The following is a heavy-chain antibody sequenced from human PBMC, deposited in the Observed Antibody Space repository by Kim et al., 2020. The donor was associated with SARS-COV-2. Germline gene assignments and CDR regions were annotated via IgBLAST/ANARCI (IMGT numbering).Heavy chain of an antibody. J-gene: IGHJ4*02. CDR1: GFTFSSYS. CDR2: ISSSSSYI. CDR3: ARAFRRDGYNYPDY. Sequence: GGSLRLSCAASGFTFSSYSMNWVRQAPGKGLEWVSSISSSSSYIYYADSVKGRFTISRDNAKNSLYLQMNSLRAEDTAVYYCARAFRRDGYNYPDYWGQGTLVTVSS. V-gene: IGHV3-21*01. D-gene: IGHD5-12*01.